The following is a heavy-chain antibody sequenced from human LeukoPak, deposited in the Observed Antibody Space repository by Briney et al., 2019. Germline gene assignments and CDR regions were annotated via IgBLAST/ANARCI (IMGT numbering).Heavy chain of an antibody. CDR1: GFTFSSYA. CDR2: ISPSGAST. V-gene: IGHV3-23*01. D-gene: IGHD1-26*01. J-gene: IGHJ3*02. Sequence: GGSLRLSCTASGFTFSSYAMTWVRQAPGKGLEWVSVISPSGASTYSADSVKGRFTISRDNSRNTLYLQMNSLRAEDTALYYCAKNSGNSKQGAFDIWGQGTMVTVSS. CDR3: AKNSGNSKQGAFDI.